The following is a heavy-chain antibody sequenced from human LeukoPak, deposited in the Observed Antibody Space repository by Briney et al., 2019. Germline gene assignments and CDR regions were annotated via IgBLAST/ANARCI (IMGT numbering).Heavy chain of an antibody. J-gene: IGHJ4*02. CDR3: ARGEVVSVAGSPDF. Sequence: GGSLRLSCAASGFTFSDYYMSWIRQAPGKGLEWVSYISSSGSTIYYADSVKGRFTISRDNSKNTLSLQMNSLRPEDTAVYYCARGEVVSVAGSPDFWGQGTLVTVSS. D-gene: IGHD6-19*01. CDR2: ISSSGSTI. CDR1: GFTFSDYY. V-gene: IGHV3-11*04.